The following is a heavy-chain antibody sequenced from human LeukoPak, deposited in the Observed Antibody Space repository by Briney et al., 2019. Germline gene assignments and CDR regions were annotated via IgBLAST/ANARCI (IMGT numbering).Heavy chain of an antibody. CDR2: ISGSGGST. CDR1: GFTFKNYG. Sequence: GGSLRLSCAASGFTFKNYGMSWVRQAPGKGLEWVSAISGSGGSTYYADSVKGRFTISRDNSKNTLYLQMNSLRAEDTAVYYCAKMSGLGIVGYFDYWGQGTLVTVSS. J-gene: IGHJ4*02. CDR3: AKMSGLGIVGYFDY. D-gene: IGHD7-27*01. V-gene: IGHV3-23*01.